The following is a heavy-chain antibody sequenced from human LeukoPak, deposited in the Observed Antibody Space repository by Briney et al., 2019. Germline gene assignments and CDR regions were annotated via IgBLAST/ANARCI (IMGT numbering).Heavy chain of an antibody. Sequence: ASVKVSCKASGGTFSSYAISWVRQAPGQGLEWMGGIIPIFGTANYAQEFQGRVTITADESTSTAYMELSSLRSEDTAVYYCASKRGYSYGLDYWGQGTLVTVSS. CDR2: IIPIFGTA. V-gene: IGHV1-69*13. CDR1: GGTFSSYA. D-gene: IGHD5-18*01. J-gene: IGHJ4*02. CDR3: ASKRGYSYGLDY.